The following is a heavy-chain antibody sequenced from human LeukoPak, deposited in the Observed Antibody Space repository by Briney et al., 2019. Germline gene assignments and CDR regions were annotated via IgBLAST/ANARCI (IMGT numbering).Heavy chain of an antibody. CDR2: ISAYNGNT. V-gene: IGHV1-18*01. CDR1: GYTFTSYG. D-gene: IGHD3-16*02. J-gene: IGHJ4*02. CDR3: ARGYDYVWGSYPVDY. Sequence: ASVTVSCKASGYTFTSYGISWVRQAPGQGLEWMGWISAYNGNTNYAQKLQGRVTITTDTSTSTAYKELRSLRSDDTAVYYCARGYDYVWGSYPVDYWGQGTLVTVSS.